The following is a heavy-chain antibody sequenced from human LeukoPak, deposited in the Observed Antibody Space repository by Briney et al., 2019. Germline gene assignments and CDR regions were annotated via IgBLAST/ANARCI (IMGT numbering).Heavy chain of an antibody. CDR1: GGSITTYF. D-gene: IGHD2-21*02. J-gene: IGHJ3*02. Sequence: SDTLSLTCTVSGGSITTYFWSWIRQAPGKGLEWIGFINYSGSTNSNPALKSRLSMSIDTSRNHFFLKLSSVTAADTAVYYCARGRYCGGDCYPDGFDIWGQGTMVTVSS. CDR3: ARGRYCGGDCYPDGFDI. V-gene: IGHV4-59*07. CDR2: INYSGST.